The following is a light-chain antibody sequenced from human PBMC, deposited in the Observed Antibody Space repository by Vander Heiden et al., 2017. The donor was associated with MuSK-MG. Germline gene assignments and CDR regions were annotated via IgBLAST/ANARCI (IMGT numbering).Light chain of an antibody. Sequence: DIQMTQSPSSLAASVGDRVTITCRASQSLSLYLNWYQHKPGQAPNLLVYSTSSLYSGVPSRFDGSGSGTEFTLTINGLQPEDVATYYCQQGVNTPLTFGQGTKVEIK. V-gene: IGKV1-39*01. J-gene: IGKJ1*01. CDR3: QQGVNTPLT. CDR2: STS. CDR1: QSLSLY.